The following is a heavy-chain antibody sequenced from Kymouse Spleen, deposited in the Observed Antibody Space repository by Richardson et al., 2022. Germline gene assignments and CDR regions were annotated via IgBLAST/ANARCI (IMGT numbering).Heavy chain of an antibody. D-gene: IGHD1-1*01,IGHD1-7*01. CDR3: ARVDQLELFFDY. CDR1: GYTFTSYA. Sequence: QVQLVQSGAEVKKPGASVKVSCKASGYTFTSYAMHWVRQAPGQRLEWMGWINAGNGNTKYSQKFQGRVTITRDTSASTAYMELSSLRSEDTAVYYCARVDQLELFFDYWGQGTLVTVSS. J-gene: IGHJ4*02. V-gene: IGHV1-3*01. CDR2: INAGNGNT.